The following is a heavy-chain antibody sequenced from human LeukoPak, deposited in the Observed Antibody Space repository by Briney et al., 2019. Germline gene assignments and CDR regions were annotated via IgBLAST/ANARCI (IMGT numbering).Heavy chain of an antibody. J-gene: IGHJ3*02. CDR1: GFTFSSYA. CDR2: ISGSGIST. Sequence: GRSLRLSCAASGFTFSSYAMNWVRQAPGKGLEWVSHISGSGISTYYADSVKGRFTISRDNSKNTLYLQMNSLRVEDTAVFYCAKDRSIAAGDDAFDIWGQGTMVTVSS. V-gene: IGHV3-23*01. CDR3: AKDRSIAAGDDAFDI. D-gene: IGHD6-13*01.